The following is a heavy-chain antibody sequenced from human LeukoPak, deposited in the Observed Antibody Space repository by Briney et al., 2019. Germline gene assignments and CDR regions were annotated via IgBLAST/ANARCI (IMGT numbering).Heavy chain of an antibody. D-gene: IGHD2-21*02. Sequence: PSETLSLTCTVSGGSISSRSYYWGWIRQPPGKGLEWIGSIYYSGSTYYNPSLQSRVTISVDTSKNQFSLKLSSLTAADTAVYFCARAPYGVTAISSDAFDIWGQGTMVTVSS. CDR3: ARAPYGVTAISSDAFDI. J-gene: IGHJ3*02. CDR2: IYYSGST. CDR1: GGSISSRSYY. V-gene: IGHV4-39*07.